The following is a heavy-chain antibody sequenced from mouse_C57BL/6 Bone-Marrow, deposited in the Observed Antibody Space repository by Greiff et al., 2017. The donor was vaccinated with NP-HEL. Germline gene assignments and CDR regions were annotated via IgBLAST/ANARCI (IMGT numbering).Heavy chain of an antibody. D-gene: IGHD3-2*02. CDR2: INPYNGGT. CDR3: ERTDSSGYVKYFDY. CDR1: GYTFTDYY. V-gene: IGHV1-19*01. J-gene: IGHJ2*01. Sequence: EVQLQQSGPVLVKPGASVKMSCKASGYTFTDYYMNWVKQSHGKSLEWIGVINPYNGGTSYNQKFKGKATLTVDKSSSTAYMERSSLTAEDSAVYYWERTDSSGYVKYFDYWGQGTTLTVSS.